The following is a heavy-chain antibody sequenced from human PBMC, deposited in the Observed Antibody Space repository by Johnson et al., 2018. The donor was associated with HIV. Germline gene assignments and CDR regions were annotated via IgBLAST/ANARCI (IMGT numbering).Heavy chain of an antibody. J-gene: IGHJ3*02. D-gene: IGHD4-23*01. CDR3: ARGRYGRMTTVAAAAFDI. CDR2: VSGSSSGI. CDR1: GFTVSSNY. V-gene: IGHV3-11*01. Sequence: QVQLVESGGGLVQPGGSLRLSCAASGFTVSSNYMSWIRQAPGKGLEWVSYVSGSSSGIYYADPVKGRFTISRDNAKNSLYLQMNSLRAEDTALYYCARGRYGRMTTVAAAAFDIWGQGTMVTVSS.